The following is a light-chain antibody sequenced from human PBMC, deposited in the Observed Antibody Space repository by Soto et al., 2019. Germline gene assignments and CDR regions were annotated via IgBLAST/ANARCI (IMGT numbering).Light chain of an antibody. V-gene: IGLV1-44*01. J-gene: IGLJ3*02. Sequence: QSVLTQPPSASGTPGQRVTISCSGSSSNIGSNPVNWYQQLPGTAPKRLIYSNTQPPGGVPDRFSGSKSGTSASLDISGLQSEDEAGDYCASWDDSLNGPGVFGGGTKLTVL. CDR1: SSNIGSNP. CDR3: ASWDDSLNGPGV. CDR2: SNT.